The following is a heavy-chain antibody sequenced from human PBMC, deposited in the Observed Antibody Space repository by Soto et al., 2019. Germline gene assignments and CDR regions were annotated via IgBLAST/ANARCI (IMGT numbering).Heavy chain of an antibody. D-gene: IGHD6-13*01. CDR3: ARSLVNGTYEAFDI. J-gene: IGHJ3*02. V-gene: IGHV5-51*03. Sequence: EVYLAQSGAEVKKPGESLKISCKGSGYNFNRYWIGWVRQMPGKGLEWMGVIYPGDSDNRYSPSLQGQVTISADKSSSAAYLQWSSLQASDTATYYCARSLVNGTYEAFDIWGQGTMVTVSS. CDR1: GYNFNRYW. CDR2: IYPGDSDN.